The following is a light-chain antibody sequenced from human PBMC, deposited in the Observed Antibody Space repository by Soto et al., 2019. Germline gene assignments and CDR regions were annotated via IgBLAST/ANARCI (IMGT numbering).Light chain of an antibody. CDR2: EVS. Sequence: QSALTQPASVSGSPGQSITISCTGTSSDVGSYNLVSWFQQHPGEAPKLIIYEVSDRPSGVSNRFSGSKSGNTASLTISGLQGSDEADYYCCSYTDSSNYVFGTGTKLTVL. CDR1: SSDVGSYNL. V-gene: IGLV2-23*02. J-gene: IGLJ1*01. CDR3: CSYTDSSNYV.